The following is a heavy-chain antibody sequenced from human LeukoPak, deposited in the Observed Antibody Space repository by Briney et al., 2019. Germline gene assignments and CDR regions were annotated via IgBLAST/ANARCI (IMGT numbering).Heavy chain of an antibody. CDR3: ARDHFWSGYFYFDN. CDR1: GFTFSSYW. V-gene: IGHV3-7*03. CDR2: IKQDGSEK. Sequence: GGSLRLSCAASGFTFSSYWMSWVRQAPGKGLEWVANIKQDGSEKYYVDSVKGRFTISRDNAKNSLYLQMNSLRAEDTAVYYCARDHFWSGYFYFDNWGQGTLVTVSS. D-gene: IGHD3-3*02. J-gene: IGHJ4*02.